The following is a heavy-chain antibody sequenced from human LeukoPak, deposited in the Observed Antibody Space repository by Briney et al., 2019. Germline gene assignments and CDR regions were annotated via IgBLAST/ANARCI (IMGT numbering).Heavy chain of an antibody. CDR2: IYYSGIT. CDR3: ARVGLAVVTFRGSAFDI. CDR1: GGSISSYY. Sequence: SETLSLTCTVSGGSISSYYWSWIRQPPGKGLEWIGYIYYSGITYYNPSLKSRITISVDTSKNQFSLKLSSVTAADTAVYYCARVGLAVVTFRGSAFDIWGQGTMVTVSS. D-gene: IGHD2-15*01. J-gene: IGHJ3*02. V-gene: IGHV4-59*12.